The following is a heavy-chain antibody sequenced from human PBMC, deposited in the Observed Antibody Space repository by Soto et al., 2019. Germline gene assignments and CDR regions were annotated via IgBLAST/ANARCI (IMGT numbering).Heavy chain of an antibody. CDR1: GFTFSRYW. CDR3: TRLGFVGEGDF. D-gene: IGHD3-16*01. Sequence: GGSLRLSCATSGFTFSRYWIHWVRQVPGEGLGWVARINGEGTHTDYAESVRGRFTISRDFAQNKVFLQMNSLKDEDTAVYFCTRLGFVGEGDFWGQGIQVTVSS. V-gene: IGHV3-74*01. J-gene: IGHJ4*02. CDR2: INGEGTHT.